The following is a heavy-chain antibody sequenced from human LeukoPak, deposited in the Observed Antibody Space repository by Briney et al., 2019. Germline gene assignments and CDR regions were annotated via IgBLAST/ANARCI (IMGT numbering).Heavy chain of an antibody. Sequence: SVTLSLTCTITGGSISGYYWSWIRQPARKGLEWISRFYPSGTTNYNPSLKSRVTMSLDTSKRQFSLKVRSVTASDTAVYYCARDDSPMTTVTTFAYWGQGTLVTVSS. V-gene: IGHV4-4*07. CDR2: FYPSGTT. CDR3: ARDDSPMTTVTTFAY. CDR1: GGSISGYY. D-gene: IGHD4-11*01. J-gene: IGHJ4*02.